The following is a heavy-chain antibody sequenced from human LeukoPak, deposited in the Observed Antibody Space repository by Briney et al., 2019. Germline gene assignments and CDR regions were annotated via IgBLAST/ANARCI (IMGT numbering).Heavy chain of an antibody. J-gene: IGHJ5*02. CDR3: ARGNYYDSSGYNWFDP. V-gene: IGHV1-8*01. D-gene: IGHD3-22*01. CDR2: MNPNSGNT. CDR1: GYTFTSYD. Sequence: ASVKVSCKASGYTFTSYDINWVRQATGQGLEWMGWMNPNSGNTGYAQKFQGRVTMTRNTSISTSYMELSSLRPEDTAVYYCARGNYYDSSGYNWFDPWGQGTLVTVSS.